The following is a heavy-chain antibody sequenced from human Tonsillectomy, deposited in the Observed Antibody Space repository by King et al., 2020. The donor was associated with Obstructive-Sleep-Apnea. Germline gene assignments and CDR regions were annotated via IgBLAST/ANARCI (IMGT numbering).Heavy chain of an antibody. CDR2: IYYSGST. CDR1: GGSISSGGYY. CDR3: ARGVSGYDFTVDY. V-gene: IGHV4-31*03. Sequence: QLQESGPGLVKPSQTLSLTCTVSGGSISSGGYYWSWIRQPPGKGLEWSGYIYYSGSTHYNPSLKSRVTISEDTSKNQFSLKLSSVTAADTAVYYCARGVSGYDFTVDYWGQGTLVTVSS. J-gene: IGHJ4*02. D-gene: IGHD5-12*01.